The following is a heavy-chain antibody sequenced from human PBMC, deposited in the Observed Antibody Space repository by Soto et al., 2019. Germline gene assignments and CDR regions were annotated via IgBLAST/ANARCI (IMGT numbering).Heavy chain of an antibody. J-gene: IGHJ4*02. CDR3: ASYDRQSGRYSLDY. D-gene: IGHD3-10*01. V-gene: IGHV4-59*01. CDR1: GDSINYYY. CDR2: VYYDGST. Sequence: QVQLQESGPGLVKPSETLSLTCTVSGDSINYYYWSWIRQAPGKGLEWIGYVYYDGSTKYNPSLESRVTMSIDTSKNQFSLKLSSVIAADTAVYYCASYDRQSGRYSLDYWGQGTLVTVSS.